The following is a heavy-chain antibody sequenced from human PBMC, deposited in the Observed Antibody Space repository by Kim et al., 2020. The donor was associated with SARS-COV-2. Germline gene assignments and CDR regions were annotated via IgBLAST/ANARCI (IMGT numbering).Heavy chain of an antibody. V-gene: IGHV5-10-1*01. J-gene: IGHJ5*02. CDR3: ARHSGGGSSSPWFDP. D-gene: IGHD6-6*01. Sequence: PSFQGHVTIAADKSISTAYLQWSSLKASDTAMYYCARHSGGGSSSPWFDPWGQGTLVTVSS.